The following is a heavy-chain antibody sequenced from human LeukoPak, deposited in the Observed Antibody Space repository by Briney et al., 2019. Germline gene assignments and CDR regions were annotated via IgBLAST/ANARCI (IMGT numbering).Heavy chain of an antibody. CDR1: GFTFSSSA. J-gene: IGHJ5*02. Sequence: PGGSLRLSCAASGFTFSSSAMSWVRQAPGKGLEWVSAITSGSSTYYADSVKGRFTISRDNSKITLYLQMNSLRAEDTAVYYCAKARQGSATWFDPWGQGTLVTVSS. CDR2: ITSGSST. CDR3: AKARQGSATWFDP. V-gene: IGHV3-23*01.